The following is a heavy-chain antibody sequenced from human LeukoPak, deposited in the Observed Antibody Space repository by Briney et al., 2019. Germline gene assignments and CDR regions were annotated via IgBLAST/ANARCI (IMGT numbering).Heavy chain of an antibody. Sequence: ASVKVSCKASGYTFTSYDINWVRQATGQGLEWMGWMNPNSGNTGYAQKFQGRVTMTRNTSISTAYMELSSLRSEDTAVYYCARGLPPTDLPAATPDYWGQGTLVTVSS. CDR2: MNPNSGNT. J-gene: IGHJ4*02. V-gene: IGHV1-8*01. CDR3: ARGLPPTDLPAATPDY. CDR1: GYTFTSYD. D-gene: IGHD2-2*01.